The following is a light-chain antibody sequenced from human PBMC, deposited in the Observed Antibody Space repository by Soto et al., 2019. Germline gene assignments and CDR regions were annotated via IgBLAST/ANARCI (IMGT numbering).Light chain of an antibody. J-gene: IGKJ5*01. Sequence: EIVMTQSPATLSVSPGERATLSCRASQSISSNLAWYQRKPGQAPRLLIYDAFTRATGIPARFSGSGSGTDFTLTISSLEPEDFAVYYCQQRSNWITFGQGTRLEIK. V-gene: IGKV3-11*01. CDR1: QSISSN. CDR2: DAF. CDR3: QQRSNWIT.